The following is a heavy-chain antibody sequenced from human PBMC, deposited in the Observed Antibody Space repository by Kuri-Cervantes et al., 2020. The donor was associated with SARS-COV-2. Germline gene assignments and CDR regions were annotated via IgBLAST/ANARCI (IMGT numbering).Heavy chain of an antibody. CDR1: GCSFTSYW. V-gene: IGHV5-51*01. J-gene: IGHJ4*02. CDR3: ARLRRDVAGYFDF. D-gene: IGHD6-19*01. CDR2: IYPGDSDT. Sequence: GGSLRLSCKGSGCSFTSYWIGWVRQMPGKGLEWMGIIYPGDSDTTYSPSFHGQVTISADKSINTAYLQWGSLKASDTAMYYCARLRRDVAGYFDFWGQGTLVTVSS.